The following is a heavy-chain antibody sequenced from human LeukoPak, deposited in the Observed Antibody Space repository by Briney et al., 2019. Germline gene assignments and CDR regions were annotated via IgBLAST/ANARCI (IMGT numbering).Heavy chain of an antibody. D-gene: IGHD3-16*01. CDR3: AKDPKVGPGILDY. CDR1: GFTFSSYG. J-gene: IGHJ4*02. Sequence: GGSPRLSCAASGFTFSSYGMHWVRQAPGKGLEWVAFIRYDGSNKYYADSVKGRFTISRDNSKNTLYLQMNSLRAEDTAVYYWAKDPKVGPGILDYWGQGTLVTVSS. V-gene: IGHV3-30*02. CDR2: IRYDGSNK.